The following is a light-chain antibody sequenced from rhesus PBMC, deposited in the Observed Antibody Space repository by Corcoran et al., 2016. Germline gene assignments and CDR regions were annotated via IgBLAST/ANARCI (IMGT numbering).Light chain of an antibody. Sequence: DIQMTQSPSSLSASVGDRVTITCRASQGINHHLSGYQQKPGKAPKPLIYDASSLETGVPSRFSGCGTGTDYTLTISGLQPEDIATYYCQQYRHYPPTFGGGTKVEIQ. V-gene: IGKV1-66*01. CDR1: QGINHH. CDR2: DAS. CDR3: QQYRHYPPT. J-gene: IGKJ4*01.